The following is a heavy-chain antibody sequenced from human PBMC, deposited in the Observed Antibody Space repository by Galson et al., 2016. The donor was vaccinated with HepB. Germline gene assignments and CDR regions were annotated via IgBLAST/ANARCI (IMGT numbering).Heavy chain of an antibody. CDR2: IYWDTDK. CDR1: GFSFSSSGVG. CDR3: AHNPTYHYDSRGQRGFDF. V-gene: IGHV2-5*02. J-gene: IGHJ4*02. Sequence: PALVKPTQPLTLTCSFSGFSFSSSGVGVAWVRQPPGQALEWLALIYWDTDKRYSPSLESRLTITKDTSKNQVVLTMTNMAPVDTATYYCAHNPTYHYDSRGQRGFDFWGQGTLVTVSS. D-gene: IGHD3-22*01.